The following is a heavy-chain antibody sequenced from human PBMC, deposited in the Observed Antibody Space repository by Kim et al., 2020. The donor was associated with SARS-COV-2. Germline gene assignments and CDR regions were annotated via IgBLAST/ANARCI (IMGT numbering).Heavy chain of an antibody. J-gene: IGHJ5*02. Sequence: SETLSLTCTVSGGSISSYYWSWIRQPPGKGLEWIGYIYYSGSTNYNPSLKSRVTISVDTSKNQFSLKLSSVTAADTAVYYCARERYSSSENWFETWGQGT. D-gene: IGHD6-6*01. CDR1: GGSISSYY. CDR2: IYYSGST. V-gene: IGHV4-59*13. CDR3: ARERYSSSENWFET.